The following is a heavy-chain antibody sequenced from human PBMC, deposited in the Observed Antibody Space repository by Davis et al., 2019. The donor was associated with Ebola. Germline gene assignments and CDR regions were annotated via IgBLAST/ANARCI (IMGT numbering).Heavy chain of an antibody. CDR3: ATEIVSYGAFDY. D-gene: IGHD4-17*01. Sequence: AASVKVSCKVSGYTLTELSMHWVRQAPGKGLEWMGGFDPEDGEAIYAQKFQGRVTMTEDTSTDTAYMELSSLRSEDTAVYYCATEIVSYGAFDYWGQGTLVTVSS. CDR1: GYTLTELS. V-gene: IGHV1-24*01. CDR2: FDPEDGEA. J-gene: IGHJ4*02.